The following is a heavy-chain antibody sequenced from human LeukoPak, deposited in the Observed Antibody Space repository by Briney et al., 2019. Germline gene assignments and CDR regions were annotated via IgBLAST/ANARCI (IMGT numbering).Heavy chain of an antibody. Sequence: GESLRISCKGSGYSFTSYWISWVRQMPGKGLEWMGRIDPSDSYTNYSPSFQGHVTISVDKSISTAYLQWSSLKASDTAMYYCARVDTAMTVYYYYGMDVWGQGTTVTVSS. CDR3: ARVDTAMTVYYYYGMDV. CDR1: GYSFTSYW. V-gene: IGHV5-10-1*01. D-gene: IGHD5-18*01. J-gene: IGHJ6*02. CDR2: IDPSDSYT.